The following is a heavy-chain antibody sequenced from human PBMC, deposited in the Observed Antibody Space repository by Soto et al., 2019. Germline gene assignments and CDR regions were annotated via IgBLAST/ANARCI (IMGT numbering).Heavy chain of an antibody. CDR1: GYSFTSNW. Sequence: PGESLKISCEASGYSFTSNWIGWVRQMPGKGLEWMGIIYPGDSDTRYSPSFQGQVTISADKSISTAYLQWSSLKASDTAMYYCARSIRITGKKTTYYYYGMDVWGQGTTVTVSS. J-gene: IGHJ6*02. V-gene: IGHV5-51*01. D-gene: IGHD1-20*01. CDR3: ARSIRITGKKTTYYYYGMDV. CDR2: IYPGDSDT.